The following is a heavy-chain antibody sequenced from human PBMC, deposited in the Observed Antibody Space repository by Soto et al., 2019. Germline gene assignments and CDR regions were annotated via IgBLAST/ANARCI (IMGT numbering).Heavy chain of an antibody. D-gene: IGHD6-13*01. J-gene: IGHJ2*01. CDR3: AKDISGPEAGTGYFDL. CDR1: GLTFSRYT. V-gene: IGHV3-23*01. Sequence: EVQLLESGGGLVQPGGSLRLACAASGLTFSRYTMGWVRQAPGKGLEWVSAIIASGVITYYADSVKGRFTISRDNSNNTVYLQMNSLRAEDTAVYYCAKDISGPEAGTGYFDLWGRGTLVTVSS. CDR2: IIASGVIT.